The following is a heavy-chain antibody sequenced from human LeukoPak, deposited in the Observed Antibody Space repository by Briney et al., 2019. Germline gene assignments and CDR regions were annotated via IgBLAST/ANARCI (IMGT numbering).Heavy chain of an antibody. CDR1: GFTFSSYW. V-gene: IGHV3-7*01. Sequence: AGGSLRLSCAASGFTFSSYWMSWLRQAPGKGLEWVANIKQDGSEKYSVDSVKGRFTISRDNAKNSLYLQMNSLRAEDTAVYYCARDGGSYPYYYMDVWGKGTTVTVSS. CDR2: IKQDGSEK. CDR3: ARDGGSYPYYYMDV. D-gene: IGHD1-26*01. J-gene: IGHJ6*03.